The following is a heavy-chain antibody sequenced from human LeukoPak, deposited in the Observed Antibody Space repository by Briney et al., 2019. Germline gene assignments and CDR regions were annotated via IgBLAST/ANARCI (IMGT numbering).Heavy chain of an antibody. CDR3: ARHRIVGGNWFDP. CDR2: IYYSGST. J-gene: IGHJ5*02. Sequence: SETLSLTCTVSGGSISTSNYYWGWIRQPPGKGLEWNASIYYSGSTYYNPSLKSRVTISVDTSNNPFSLKLSSVTAADTAVYYCARHRIVGGNWFDPWGQGTLVTVSS. V-gene: IGHV4-39*01. D-gene: IGHD1-26*01. CDR1: GGSISTSNYY.